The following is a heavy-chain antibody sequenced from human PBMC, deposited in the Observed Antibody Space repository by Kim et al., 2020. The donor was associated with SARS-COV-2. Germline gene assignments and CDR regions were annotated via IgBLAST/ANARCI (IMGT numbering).Heavy chain of an antibody. CDR3: AKDQSGDYYYYSGMDV. D-gene: IGHD1-26*01. J-gene: IGHJ6*02. V-gene: IGHV3-23*01. Sequence: DFVKGRFTISRDNPKNTLYLQMNNLGAGDTALYFCAKDQSGDYYYYSGMDVWGQGTTVTVSS.